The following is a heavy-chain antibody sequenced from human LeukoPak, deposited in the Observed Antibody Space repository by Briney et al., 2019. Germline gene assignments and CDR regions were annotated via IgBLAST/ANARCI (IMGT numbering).Heavy chain of an antibody. V-gene: IGHV3-30*18. J-gene: IGHJ4*02. Sequence: PGGSLRLSCAASGVTFSSYGMHWVRQAPGKGLEWVAVISYDGSNKYYADSVKGRFTISRDNSKNTLYLQMNSLRAEDTAVYYCAKEATYYDILTGYRNEYYFDYWGQGTLVTVSS. CDR1: GVTFSSYG. CDR3: AKEATYYDILTGYRNEYYFDY. D-gene: IGHD3-9*01. CDR2: ISYDGSNK.